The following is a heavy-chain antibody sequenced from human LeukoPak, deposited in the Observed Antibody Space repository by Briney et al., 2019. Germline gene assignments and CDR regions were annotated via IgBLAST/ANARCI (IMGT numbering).Heavy chain of an antibody. CDR1: GGSFSGYY. D-gene: IGHD2-2*01. V-gene: IGHV4-34*01. CDR2: INHSGST. Sequence: SETLSLTCAVYGGSFSGYYWSWIRQPPGKGLEWIGEINHSGSTNYNPSLKSRVTISVDTSKNQFSLKLSSVTAADTAVYYCARGGRRVPAAHRPETYYYYGMDVWGKGTTVTVSS. J-gene: IGHJ6*04. CDR3: ARGGRRVPAAHRPETYYYYGMDV.